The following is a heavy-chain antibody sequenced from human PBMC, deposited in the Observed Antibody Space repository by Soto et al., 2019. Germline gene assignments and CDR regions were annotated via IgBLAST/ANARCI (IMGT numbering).Heavy chain of an antibody. J-gene: IGHJ4*02. D-gene: IGHD1-1*01. Sequence: SETLSLTCTVSGGSFSGYYWIWIRQPPGKGLEWIAYIYYSGSTNSNPSLKSRVTISVDTSKNLFSLKLSSVTAADTAVYYCARHSNEYRKSLDYWGQGTLVTVS. CDR3: ARHSNEYRKSLDY. CDR1: GGSFSGYY. CDR2: IYYSGST. V-gene: IGHV4-59*08.